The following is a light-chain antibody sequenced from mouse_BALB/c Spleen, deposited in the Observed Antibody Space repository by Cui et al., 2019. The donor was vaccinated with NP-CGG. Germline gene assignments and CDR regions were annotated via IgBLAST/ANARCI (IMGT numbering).Light chain of an antibody. CDR1: TGAVTTSNY. V-gene: IGLV1*01. J-gene: IGLJ1*01. CDR2: GTN. Sequence: QAVLPQESAPTTPPGETVTLTCRSSTGAVTTSNYANWVQEKPDHLFTGLIGGTNNRTPGVPARFSGSLIGDKAALTITGAQTEDEAIYFCALWYSNHWVFGGGTKLTVL. CDR3: ALWYSNHWV.